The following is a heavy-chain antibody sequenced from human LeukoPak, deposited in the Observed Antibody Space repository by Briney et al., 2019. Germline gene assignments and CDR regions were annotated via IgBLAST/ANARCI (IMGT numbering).Heavy chain of an antibody. CDR1: GGSFSGYY. CDR3: ARAPSSTSPRDAFDI. D-gene: IGHD2-2*01. Sequence: KASETLSLTCAVYGGSFSGYYWSWIRQPPGKGLEWIGEINHSGSTNYNPSLKSRVTISVDTSKNQFSLKLSSVTAADTAVYYCARAPSSTSPRDAFDIWGQGTMVTASS. J-gene: IGHJ3*02. CDR2: INHSGST. V-gene: IGHV4-34*09.